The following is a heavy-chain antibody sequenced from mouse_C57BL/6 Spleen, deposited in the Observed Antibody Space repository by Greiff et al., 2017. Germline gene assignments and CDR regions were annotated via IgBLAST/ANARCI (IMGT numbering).Heavy chain of an antibody. CDR2: IYPGSGST. Sequence: QVQLQQSGAELVKPGASVKMSCKASGYTFTSYWITWVKQRPGQGLEWIGDIYPGSGSTNYNEKFKSKATLTVDTSSSTAYMQLSSLTSEDSAVYYCARSHYGSTYAMDYWGQGTSVTVSS. CDR1: GYTFTSYW. V-gene: IGHV1-55*01. J-gene: IGHJ4*01. CDR3: ARSHYGSTYAMDY. D-gene: IGHD1-1*01.